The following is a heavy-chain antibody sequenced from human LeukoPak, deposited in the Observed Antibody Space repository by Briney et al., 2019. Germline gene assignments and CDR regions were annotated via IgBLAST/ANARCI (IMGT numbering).Heavy chain of an antibody. CDR3: ARSLPYGTTWYGRSDF. CDR1: GFTFSSYA. CDR2: IRQDGDTK. D-gene: IGHD6-13*01. J-gene: IGHJ4*02. Sequence: GGPLRLSCAASGFTFSSYAMSWVRQAPGKGLEWVANIRQDGDTKYYVDSVKGRFTISRDNAMNSLYLQMNSLRAEDTAIYYCARSLPYGTTWYGRSDFWGQGTLVTVSS. V-gene: IGHV3-7*03.